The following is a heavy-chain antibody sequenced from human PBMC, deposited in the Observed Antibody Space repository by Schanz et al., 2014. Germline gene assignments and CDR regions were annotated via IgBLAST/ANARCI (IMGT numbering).Heavy chain of an antibody. J-gene: IGHJ5*02. CDR3: AREICSGTRCGQRYDP. V-gene: IGHV1-2*02. Sequence: QVQLVQSGSEVKKPGASAKVACKASGYRFFDYGINWVRQAPGQGLEWMGWIDPNSGGTFYKEKFQGRVTMSRDTSISTDDMELSRLGSDDTAIYYCAREICSGTRCGQRYDPWGQGTLVTVSS. D-gene: IGHD2-2*01. CDR2: IDPNSGGT. CDR1: GYRFFDYG.